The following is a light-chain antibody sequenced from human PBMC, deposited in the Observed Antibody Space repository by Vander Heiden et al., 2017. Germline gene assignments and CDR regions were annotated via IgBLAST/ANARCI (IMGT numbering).Light chain of an antibody. CDR3: QQYYSYPQT. CDR2: AAS. J-gene: IGKJ1*01. CDR1: QAISSY. V-gene: IGKV1-8*01. Sequence: IRMTQSPSSFSASTGDRVTLTCRASQAISSYLAWYQQKPEKAPKLLIYAASTLQSGVPSRFSGSGFGTDFTLTISCLQSEDFATYYCQQYYSYPQTFGQGTKLEIK.